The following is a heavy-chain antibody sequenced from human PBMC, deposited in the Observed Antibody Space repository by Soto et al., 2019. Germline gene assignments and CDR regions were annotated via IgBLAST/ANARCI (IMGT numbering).Heavy chain of an antibody. CDR3: AKRRGAGGHFDY. V-gene: IGHV3-23*01. CDR1: GFTFSSYA. D-gene: IGHD2-15*01. CDR2: VSIGGST. Sequence: DVQLLESGGGLVQPEGSLRLSCAASGFTFSSYAMGWVRQGPGKGLEWVAVVSIGGSTHYADDVRGRFIISRDNSKNTLSMQVSSLTAEDTAVYFCAKRRGAGGHFDYWGQGALVTVSS. J-gene: IGHJ4*02.